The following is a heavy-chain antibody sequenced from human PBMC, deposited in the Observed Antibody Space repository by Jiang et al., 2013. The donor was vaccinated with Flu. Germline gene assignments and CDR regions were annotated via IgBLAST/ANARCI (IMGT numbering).Heavy chain of an antibody. CDR3: ATYSGSYYGDY. J-gene: IGHJ4*02. V-gene: IGHV4-39*01. D-gene: IGHD1-26*01. CDR1: GGSISSSSYY. Sequence: GLVKPSETLSLTCTVSGGSISSSSYYWGWIRQPPGNGLEWIGSIYYSGSTYYNPSLKSRVTISVDTSKNQFSLKLSSVTAADTAVYYCATYSGSYYGDYWGQGTLVTVSS. CDR2: IYYSGST.